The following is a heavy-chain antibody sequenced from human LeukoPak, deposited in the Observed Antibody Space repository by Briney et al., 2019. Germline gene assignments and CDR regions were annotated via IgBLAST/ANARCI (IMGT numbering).Heavy chain of an antibody. CDR2: ISGSGGST. V-gene: IGHV3-23*01. CDR1: GFTFSSYA. Sequence: QSGGSLRLSCAASGFTFSSYAMSWVRQAPGKGLEWASAISGSGGSTYYADSVKGRFTISRDNSKNTLYLQMNSLRAEDTAVYYCAKAGYGDYVYHLYFDYWGQGTLVTVSS. CDR3: AKAGYGDYVYHLYFDY. D-gene: IGHD4-17*01. J-gene: IGHJ4*02.